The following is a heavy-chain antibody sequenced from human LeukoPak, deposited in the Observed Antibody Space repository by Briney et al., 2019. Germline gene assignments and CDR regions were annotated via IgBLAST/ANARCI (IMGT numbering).Heavy chain of an antibody. J-gene: IGHJ6*02. V-gene: IGHV3-23*01. CDR1: GFTFSSYA. Sequence: GGSLRLSCAASGFTFSSYAMSWVRQAPGKGLEWVSAISGSGGSTYYADSVKGRFTISRDNSKNTLYLQMNSLRAEDTAVYYCAKDLEQQPNYYYYYGMDVWGQGTTVTVSS. CDR3: AKDLEQQPNYYYYYGMDV. D-gene: IGHD6-13*01. CDR2: ISGSGGST.